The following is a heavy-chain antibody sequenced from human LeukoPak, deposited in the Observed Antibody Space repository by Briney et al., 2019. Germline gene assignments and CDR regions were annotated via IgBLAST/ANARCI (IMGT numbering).Heavy chain of an antibody. V-gene: IGHV3-23*01. CDR2: ISGSGGST. J-gene: IGHJ6*03. D-gene: IGHD6-13*01. Sequence: GGSLRLSCAASGFTFSSYAMSWVRQAPGKGLEWVSAISGSGGSTYYADSVKGRFTISRDNSKNTLYLQMNSLRAEDTAVYYCAKDGVYSSSWYYYYYYMDVWGKGTTVTISS. CDR3: AKDGVYSSSWYYYYYYMDV. CDR1: GFTFSSYA.